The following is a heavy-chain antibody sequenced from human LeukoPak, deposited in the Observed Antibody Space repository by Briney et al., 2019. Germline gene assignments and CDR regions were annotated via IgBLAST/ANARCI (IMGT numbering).Heavy chain of an antibody. CDR1: GFTLSNSW. J-gene: IGHJ5*02. CDR2: ISWNSGSI. CDR3: AKVAEGFDP. Sequence: GGSLRLSCAASGFTLSNSWIHWVRQAPGKGLEWVSGISWNSGSIGYADSVKGRFTISRDNAKNSLYLQMNSLRAEDTALYYCAKVAEGFDPWGQGTLVTVSS. V-gene: IGHV3-9*01.